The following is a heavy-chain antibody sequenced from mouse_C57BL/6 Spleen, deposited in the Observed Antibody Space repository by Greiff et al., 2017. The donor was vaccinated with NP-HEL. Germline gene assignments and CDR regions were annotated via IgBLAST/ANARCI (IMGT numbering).Heavy chain of an antibody. CDR2: IYPGDGDT. V-gene: IGHV1-82*01. Sequence: VKLQESGPELVKPGASVKISCKASGYAFSSSWMNWVKQRPGKGLEWIGRIYPGDGDTNYNGKFKGKATLTADKSSSTAYMQLSSLTSEDSAVYFCAREGITTVVDYYAMDYWGQGTSVTVSS. J-gene: IGHJ4*01. D-gene: IGHD1-1*01. CDR1: GYAFSSSW. CDR3: AREGITTVVDYYAMDY.